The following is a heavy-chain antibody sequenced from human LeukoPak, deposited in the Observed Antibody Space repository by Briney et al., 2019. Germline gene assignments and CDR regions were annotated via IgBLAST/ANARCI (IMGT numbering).Heavy chain of an antibody. Sequence: GGSLRLSCATSGFTFSSYAMSWVRQAPGKGLEWVSAISGSGGSTYYADSVKGRFTISRDNSKNTLYLQMNSLRAEDTAVYYCAKAPRATMASDYWGQGTLVTVSS. D-gene: IGHD5-12*01. J-gene: IGHJ4*02. CDR2: ISGSGGST. V-gene: IGHV3-23*01. CDR1: GFTFSSYA. CDR3: AKAPRATMASDY.